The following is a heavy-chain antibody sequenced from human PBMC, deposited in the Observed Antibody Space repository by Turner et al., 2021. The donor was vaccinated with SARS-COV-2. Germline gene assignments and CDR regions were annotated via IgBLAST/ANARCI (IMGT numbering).Heavy chain of an antibody. CDR1: GGSISSSTYY. Sequence: QLQLQESGPGLVKPSETLSLTCTVSGGSISSSTYYWGWIRQPPGKGLEGIGNIFYGGGTYYTPPLKGRLPIPVDTPKNKFPLKLGFGTPANPPVYYGAGLMDPVLDYYGRNVWAKGPRSPSP. D-gene: IGHD2-8*01. V-gene: IGHV4-39*01. CDR2: IFYGGGT. J-gene: IGHJ6*02. CDR3: AGLMDPVLDYYGRNV.